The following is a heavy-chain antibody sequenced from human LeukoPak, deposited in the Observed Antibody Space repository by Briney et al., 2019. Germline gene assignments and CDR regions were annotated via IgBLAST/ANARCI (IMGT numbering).Heavy chain of an antibody. V-gene: IGHV3-23*01. CDR3: AQDLAWIRFDN. Sequence: GGSLRLSCEASGFTFSSYAMSWVRQAPGKGLEWVSDISGSGGGTYYADSVKGRFTISRDNSKNTVYLQMDSLRFEDAAVYYCAQDLAWIRFDNWGQGTLVTVSS. CDR2: ISGSGGGT. D-gene: IGHD5-12*01. CDR1: GFTFSSYA. J-gene: IGHJ4*02.